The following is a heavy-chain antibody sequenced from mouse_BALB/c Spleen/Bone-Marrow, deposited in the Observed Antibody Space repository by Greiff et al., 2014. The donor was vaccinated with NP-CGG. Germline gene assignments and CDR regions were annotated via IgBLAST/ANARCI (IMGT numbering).Heavy chain of an antibody. D-gene: IGHD1-1*01. V-gene: IGHV1-9*01. CDR3: ARVITTSGRPGFAY. J-gene: IGHJ3*01. CDR2: ILSGSGST. CDR1: GYTFSSYW. Sequence: QVQLQQSGAELMKPGASVKISCKATGYTFSSYWIEWVKQRPGHGLEWIGEILSGSGSTNYNEKFKGKATFTADTSSNTAYMQLNSLTSEDSAVYYCARVITTSGRPGFAYWGQGTLVTVSA.